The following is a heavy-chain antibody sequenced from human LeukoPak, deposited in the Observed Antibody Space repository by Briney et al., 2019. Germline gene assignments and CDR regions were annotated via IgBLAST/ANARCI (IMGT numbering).Heavy chain of an antibody. D-gene: IGHD3-3*01. Sequence: SVKVSCKASGFTFTSSAVQWVRQARGQRLEWIGWIVVGSGNTNYAQKFQGRVTITRDMSTSTAYMELSSLRSEDTAVYYCAALFDFWSGYLNFYFDYWGQGTLVTVSS. V-gene: IGHV1-58*01. CDR1: GFTFTSSA. CDR3: AALFDFWSGYLNFYFDY. CDR2: IVVGSGNT. J-gene: IGHJ4*02.